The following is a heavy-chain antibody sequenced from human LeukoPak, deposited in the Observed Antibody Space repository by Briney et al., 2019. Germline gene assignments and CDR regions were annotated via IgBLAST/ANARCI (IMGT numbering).Heavy chain of an antibody. CDR3: ARGRNLEVGFDY. D-gene: IGHD1-1*01. CDR2: IYHSGST. CDR1: GGSISSYY. Sequence: SETLSLTCTVSGGSISSYYWSWIRQPPGKGLEWIGEIYHSGSTNYNPSLKSRVTISVDKSKNQFSLKLSSVTAADTAVYYCARGRNLEVGFDYWGQGTLVTVSS. J-gene: IGHJ4*02. V-gene: IGHV4-59*12.